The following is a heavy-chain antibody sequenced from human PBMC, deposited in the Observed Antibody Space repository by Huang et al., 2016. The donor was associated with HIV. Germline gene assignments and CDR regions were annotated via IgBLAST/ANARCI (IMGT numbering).Heavy chain of an antibody. CDR3: VRPAAPTRYYYYEYMDV. D-gene: IGHD6-13*01. CDR2: SKANTGDP. J-gene: IGHJ6*03. CDR1: GYTFSNYA. V-gene: IGHV7-4-1*02. Sequence: QVQLVQSGSEVKKPGASVKVSCKASGYTFSNYALNWVRQAPGQGLEWMGWSKANTGDPTYALAFTGRFVFSLDTSVSTAYLQINGLKAEDTAVYYCVRPAAPTRYYYYEYMDVWGQGTTVTVS.